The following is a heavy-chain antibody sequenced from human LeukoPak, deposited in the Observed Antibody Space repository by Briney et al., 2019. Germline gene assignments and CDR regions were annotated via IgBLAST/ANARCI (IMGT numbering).Heavy chain of an antibody. CDR2: IIPIFGTA. CDR3: ARADIVANPSFDY. J-gene: IGHJ4*02. CDR1: GYTFTGYY. Sequence: ASVTVSCKASGYTFTGYYMHWVRQAPGQGLEWMGGIIPIFGTANYAQKFQGRVTITADESTSTAYMELSSLRSEDTAVYYCARADIVANPSFDYWGQGTLVTVSS. D-gene: IGHD5-12*01. V-gene: IGHV1-69*13.